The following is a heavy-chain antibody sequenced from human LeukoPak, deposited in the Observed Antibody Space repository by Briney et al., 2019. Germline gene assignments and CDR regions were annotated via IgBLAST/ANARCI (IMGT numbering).Heavy chain of an antibody. CDR2: IIPIFGTA. V-gene: IGHV1-69*06. Sequence: SVTVSCKASGGTFSSYAISWVRQAPGQGLEWMGGIIPIFGTANYAQKFQGRVTITADKSTSTAYMELSSLRSEDTAVYYCASEVRFGGAFDIWGQGTRVTVSS. CDR3: ASEVRFGGAFDI. CDR1: GGTFSSYA. D-gene: IGHD4-23*01. J-gene: IGHJ3*02.